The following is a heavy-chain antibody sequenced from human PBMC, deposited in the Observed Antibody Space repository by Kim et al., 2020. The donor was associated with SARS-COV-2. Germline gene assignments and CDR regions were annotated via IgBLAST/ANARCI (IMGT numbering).Heavy chain of an antibody. CDR1: GFTFSSYA. Sequence: GGSLRLSCAASGFTFSSYAMHWVRQAPGKGLEWVAVISYDGSNKYYADSVKGRFTISRDNSTNTLYLQMNSLRAEDTAVYYCAGDRGGADGWGQGTLVTVSS. D-gene: IGHD3-10*01. CDR2: ISYDGSNK. V-gene: IGHV3-30-3*01. J-gene: IGHJ4*02. CDR3: AGDRGGADG.